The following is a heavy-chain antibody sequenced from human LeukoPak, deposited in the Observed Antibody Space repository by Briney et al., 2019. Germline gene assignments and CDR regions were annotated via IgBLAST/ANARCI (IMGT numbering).Heavy chain of an antibody. CDR2: ISRNSRYI. J-gene: IGHJ4*02. CDR3: TTILFY. Sequence: GGSLRLSCAASGFSFSTYSMNWVRQAPGKGLEWVSSISRNSRYIYYADSMRGRFTISRDNAKNSLYLQMNSLKTEDTAVYYCTTILFYWGQGTLVTVSS. V-gene: IGHV3-21*04. D-gene: IGHD2/OR15-2a*01. CDR1: GFSFSTYS.